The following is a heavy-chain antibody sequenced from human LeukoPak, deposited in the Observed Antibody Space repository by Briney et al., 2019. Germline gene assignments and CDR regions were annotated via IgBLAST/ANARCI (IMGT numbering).Heavy chain of an antibody. Sequence: GGSLRLSCAASGFTFSSYDMSWVRQAPGKGLEWVSVISGSGSDTYYADSVKGRFTISRDNSKNTLYLQMNSLRAEDTAVYYCAKESGYSTGWYSDYWGQGTLVTVSS. CDR3: AKESGYSTGWYSDY. J-gene: IGHJ4*02. D-gene: IGHD6-19*01. V-gene: IGHV3-23*01. CDR1: GFTFSSYD. CDR2: ISGSGSDT.